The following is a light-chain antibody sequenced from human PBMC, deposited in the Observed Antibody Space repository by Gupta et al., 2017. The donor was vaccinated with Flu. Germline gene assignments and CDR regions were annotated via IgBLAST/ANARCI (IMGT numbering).Light chain of an antibody. CDR3: MQALQTPCT. Sequence: DIVMTQSPLSLPVTPGEPASISCRSSQSLLHSNGYNYLDWYLQKPGQSPQLLIYLGSNRASGVPDRCSGSGSGTDVTLKISRVEAEDVGVYYCMQALQTPCTFGHGTKVDIK. V-gene: IGKV2-28*01. CDR2: LGS. CDR1: QSLLHSNGYNY. J-gene: IGKJ3*01.